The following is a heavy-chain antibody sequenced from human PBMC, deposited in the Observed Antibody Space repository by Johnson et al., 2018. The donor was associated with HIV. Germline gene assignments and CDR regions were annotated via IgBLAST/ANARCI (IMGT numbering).Heavy chain of an antibody. CDR1: GFTFSNYA. V-gene: IGHV3-30-3*01. Sequence: QVQLVESGGGLVQPGGSLRLSCAASGFTFSNYAVHWVRQAPGKGLEWVALISYDGGIKHYADSVKGRFTISRDNSKNTLFLNMNSLRTEDTAIYYCARVGVSGYDLAAFDIWGRGTMVTVSS. CDR2: ISYDGGIK. D-gene: IGHD5-12*01. CDR3: ARVGVSGYDLAAFDI. J-gene: IGHJ3*02.